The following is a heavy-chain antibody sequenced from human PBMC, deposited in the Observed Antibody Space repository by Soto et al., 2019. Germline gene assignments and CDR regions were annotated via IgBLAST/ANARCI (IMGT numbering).Heavy chain of an antibody. CDR3: AADNPGPGFVEVSFYYGMDV. CDR1: GYTFTSYG. D-gene: IGHD3-16*02. Sequence: QVQLVQSGAEVKKPGASVKVSCKASGYTFTSYGISWVRQAPGQGLEWMGWISAYNGNTNYAQKLQGRVTMTTDTSTSTDYMEMRSLRSDDTAVYYCAADNPGPGFVEVSFYYGMDVWGQGTTVTVSS. CDR2: ISAYNGNT. V-gene: IGHV1-18*01. J-gene: IGHJ6*02.